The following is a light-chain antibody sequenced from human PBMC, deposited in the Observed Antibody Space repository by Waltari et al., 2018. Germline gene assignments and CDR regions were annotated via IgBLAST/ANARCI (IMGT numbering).Light chain of an antibody. J-gene: IGKJ2*01. V-gene: IGKV1-39*01. CDR2: AAS. CDR1: QSFSSY. Sequence: DIQMTQSPSHLSASVGDRVTITCRTSQSFSSYLNWYQQKPGKAPKLLIYAASNLRSGVPSRFRGSGSGTDFTLTINSLQPEDFATYYCQQSHSTPYTFGQGTKLEIK. CDR3: QQSHSTPYT.